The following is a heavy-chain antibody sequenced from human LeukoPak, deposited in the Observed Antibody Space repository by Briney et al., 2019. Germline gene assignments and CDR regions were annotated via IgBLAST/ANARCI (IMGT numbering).Heavy chain of an antibody. J-gene: IGHJ4*02. CDR2: MNPNSGNT. V-gene: IGHV1-8*03. D-gene: IGHD3-3*01. Sequence: ASVKVSCKASGYTFTSYDINWVRQATGQGLEWMGWMNPNSGNTGYEQKFQGRVTITRNTSISTAYMELSSLRSEDTAVYYCARGPYYDFWSGYYKGDYFDYWGQGTLVTVSS. CDR1: GYTFTSYD. CDR3: ARGPYYDFWSGYYKGDYFDY.